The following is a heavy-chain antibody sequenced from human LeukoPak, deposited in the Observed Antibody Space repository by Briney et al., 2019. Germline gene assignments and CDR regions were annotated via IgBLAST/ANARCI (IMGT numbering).Heavy chain of an antibody. D-gene: IGHD3-9*01. CDR2: INADGSEK. J-gene: IGHJ4*02. V-gene: IGHV3-7*03. Sequence: PGGSLRLSCAASGFTFRDYYMSWVRQAPGKGLEWVAYINADGSEKFYVDSLKGRFSISRENEEKSLSLQTNELRGEEAAVYFCSREGRGYNILTGYYTQLDYWGQGTLVTVSP. CDR3: SREGRGYNILTGYYTQLDY. CDR1: GFTFRDYY.